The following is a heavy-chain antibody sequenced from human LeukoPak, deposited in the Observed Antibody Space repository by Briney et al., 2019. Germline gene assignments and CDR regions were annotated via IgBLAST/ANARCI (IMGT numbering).Heavy chain of an antibody. CDR1: GYTFTSYG. J-gene: IGHJ5*02. Sequence: ASVKVSCKASGYTFTSYGISWVRQAPGQGLEWMGWISAYNGNTNYAQKLQGRVTMTTDTSTSTAYMELRSLRSDDTAVYYCARDDCSSTSCWFDPWGQGTLVTVSS. V-gene: IGHV1-18*01. CDR2: ISAYNGNT. CDR3: ARDDCSSTSCWFDP. D-gene: IGHD2-2*01.